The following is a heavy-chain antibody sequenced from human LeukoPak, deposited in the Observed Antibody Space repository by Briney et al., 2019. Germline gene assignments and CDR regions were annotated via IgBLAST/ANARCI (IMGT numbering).Heavy chain of an antibody. Sequence: GESLKISCKGSGYSFSTYWIGWVRQMPGKGLEWMGVIYPGDSDTRYSPSFQGHVTISADKSVSTAYLQWSGLKASDTAIYYCERHRTSSYCSSTRCYTADAFDVWGHGTVVTVS. D-gene: IGHD2-2*02. J-gene: IGHJ3*01. CDR3: ERHRTSSYCSSTRCYTADAFDV. CDR2: IYPGDSDT. V-gene: IGHV5-51*01. CDR1: GYSFSTYW.